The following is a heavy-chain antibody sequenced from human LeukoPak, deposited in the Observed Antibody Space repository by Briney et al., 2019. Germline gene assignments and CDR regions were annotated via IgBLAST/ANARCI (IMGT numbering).Heavy chain of an antibody. V-gene: IGHV3-64D*06. CDR1: GFTFSSYA. CDR3: VKGLRGGPVVGFDY. Sequence: GGSLRPSCSASGFTFSSYAMHWVRQAPGKGLEYVSAISSNGGSTYYADSVKGRFTISRDNSKNTLYLQMSSLRTEDTAVYYCVKGLRGGPVVGFDYWGQGTLVTVSS. D-gene: IGHD2-15*01. CDR2: ISSNGGST. J-gene: IGHJ4*02.